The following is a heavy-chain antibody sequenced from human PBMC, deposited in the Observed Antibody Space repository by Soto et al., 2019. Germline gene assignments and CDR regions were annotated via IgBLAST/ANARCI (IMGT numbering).Heavy chain of an antibody. CDR1: GFTFSNSG. CDR2: ISSNGLTK. CDR3: ASRITAGY. D-gene: IGHD1-20*01. Sequence: QVHLVESGGGVVQPGGSLRLSCAVSGFTFSNSGMHWVRQAPGKGLEWVALISSNGLTKYYADSVKGRFTISRDNSKDTLYLQMDSLRPEDTALYYCASRITAGYWGQGTLVTVSS. J-gene: IGHJ4*02. V-gene: IGHV3-30*03.